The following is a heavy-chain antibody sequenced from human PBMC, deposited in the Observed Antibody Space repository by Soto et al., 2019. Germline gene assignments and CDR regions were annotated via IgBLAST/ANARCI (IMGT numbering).Heavy chain of an antibody. Sequence: PSETLSLTCTVSGGSISSYYWSWIRQPPGKGLEWIGYIYYSGSTNYNPSLKSRVTISVDTSKTQFSLNLSSVTAADTAVYYCASDLRFQGRGYDDYLGYGMDVWGQGTTVTASS. CDR1: GGSISSYY. D-gene: IGHD5-12*01. J-gene: IGHJ6*02. V-gene: IGHV4-59*01. CDR3: ASDLRFQGRGYDDYLGYGMDV. CDR2: IYYSGST.